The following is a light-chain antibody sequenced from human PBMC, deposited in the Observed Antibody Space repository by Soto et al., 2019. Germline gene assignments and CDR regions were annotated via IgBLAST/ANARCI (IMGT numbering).Light chain of an antibody. V-gene: IGLV2-8*01. CDR1: SSDVGGYNY. Sequence: QSVLIQPPSASGTPGQRVTISCSGTSSDVGGYNYVSWYQQHPGKAPKLMIYEVNKRPSGVPDRFSGSKSGNTASLTVSGLQAEDEADYYCSSYAGSSNVFGTGTKLTVL. CDR2: EVN. CDR3: SSYAGSSNV. J-gene: IGLJ1*01.